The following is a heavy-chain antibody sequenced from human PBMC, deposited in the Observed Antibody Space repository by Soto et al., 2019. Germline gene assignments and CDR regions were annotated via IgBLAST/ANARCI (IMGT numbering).Heavy chain of an antibody. D-gene: IGHD3-16*01. CDR1: GGSISSSSYY. CDR2: IYYSGST. J-gene: IGHJ3*02. CDR3: ARWTAYIWGSYGPSGAFDI. Sequence: SETLSLTCTVSGGSISSSSYYWGWIRQPPGKGLEWIGSIYYSGSTYYNPSLKSRVTISVDTSKNQFSLKLSSVTAADTAVYYCARWTAYIWGSYGPSGAFDIWGQGTMVTVSS. V-gene: IGHV4-39*01.